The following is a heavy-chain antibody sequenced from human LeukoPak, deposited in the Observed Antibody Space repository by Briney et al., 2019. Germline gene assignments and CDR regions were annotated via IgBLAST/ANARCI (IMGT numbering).Heavy chain of an antibody. Sequence: ASVKVSCKASGYTFTTSGISWLRQAPGQGLEWMGWISAYNGYTNYAQKFQDRVTLTTDTPTSTAYMELRSLRSDDTAVYYCAEDGLWVPDGFNIWGQGTMVTVSS. V-gene: IGHV1-18*01. D-gene: IGHD3-16*01. CDR2: ISAYNGYT. CDR3: AEDGLWVPDGFNI. J-gene: IGHJ3*02. CDR1: GYTFTTSG.